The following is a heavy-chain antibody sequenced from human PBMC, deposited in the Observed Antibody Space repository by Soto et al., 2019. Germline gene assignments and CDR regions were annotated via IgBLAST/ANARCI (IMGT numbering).Heavy chain of an antibody. Sequence: QLQLQASGSGMVKTSQTLSLTCADSGGSISSGGYSWSWIRQPPGKGLEWIGYIYHSGSTYYNPSLKSRVTISVDRSKNQFSLKLSSVTAADTAVYYCARALGTHIDYWGQGTLVTVSS. CDR3: ARALGTHIDY. J-gene: IGHJ4*02. D-gene: IGHD3-10*01. CDR1: GGSISSGGYS. V-gene: IGHV4-30-2*01. CDR2: IYHSGST.